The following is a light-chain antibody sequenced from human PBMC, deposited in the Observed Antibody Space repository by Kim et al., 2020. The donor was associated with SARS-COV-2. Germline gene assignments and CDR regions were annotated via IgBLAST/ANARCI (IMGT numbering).Light chain of an antibody. V-gene: IGKV3-20*01. CDR2: DAS. CDR1: ECINSDF. J-gene: IGKJ3*01. CDR3: QQYGSSPFT. Sequence: PGERATLSCRATECINSDFLAWYQQTPGQAPRHLIYDASSRATGIPDRFSGSGSGTDFTLTISRLETEDFAVYYCQQYGSSPFTFGPGTKVDI.